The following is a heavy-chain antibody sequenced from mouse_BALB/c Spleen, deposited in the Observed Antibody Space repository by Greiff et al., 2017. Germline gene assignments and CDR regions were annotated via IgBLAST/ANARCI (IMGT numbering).Heavy chain of an antibody. V-gene: IGHV5-9*03. CDR3: ARSYGRMDY. CDR2: ISSGGGNT. D-gene: IGHD1-1*02. Sequence: EVKLVESGGGLVKPGGSLKLSCAASGFTFSSYTMSWVRQTPEKRLEWVATISSGGGNTYYPDSVKGRFTISRDNAKNNLYLQMSSLRSEDTALYYCARSYGRMDYWGQGTSVTVSS. CDR1: GFTFSSYT. J-gene: IGHJ4*01.